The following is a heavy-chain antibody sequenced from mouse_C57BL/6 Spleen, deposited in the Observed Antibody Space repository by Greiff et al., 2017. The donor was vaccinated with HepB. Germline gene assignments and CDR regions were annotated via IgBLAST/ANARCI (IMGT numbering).Heavy chain of an antibody. V-gene: IGHV5-6*01. Sequence: EMQLVESGGDLVKPGGSLKLSCAASGFTFSSYGMSWVRQTPDKRLEWVATISSGGSYTYYPDSVKGRFTISRDNAKNTLYLQMSSLKSEDTAMYYCARDGITTVVAKSYWYFDVWGTRTTVTVSS. D-gene: IGHD1-1*01. CDR2: ISSGGSYT. J-gene: IGHJ1*03. CDR1: GFTFSSYG. CDR3: ARDGITTVVAKSYWYFDV.